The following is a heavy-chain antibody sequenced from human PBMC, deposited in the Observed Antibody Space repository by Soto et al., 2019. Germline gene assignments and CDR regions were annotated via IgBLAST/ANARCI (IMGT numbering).Heavy chain of an antibody. CDR1: GYTFTSYY. CDR3: ARVALSGGGWRDP. CDR2: INPRGGST. Sequence: QVQLVQSGAEVKKPGASVNVSCKASGYTFTSYYMHWVRQAHGQGLEWKGIINPRGGSTTYAQKFQGRVTVTRDTSTITVYMELSNLRSDDTAIYYCARVALSGGGWRDPWGQGTLVTVSS. D-gene: IGHD1-26*01. J-gene: IGHJ5*02. V-gene: IGHV1-46*01.